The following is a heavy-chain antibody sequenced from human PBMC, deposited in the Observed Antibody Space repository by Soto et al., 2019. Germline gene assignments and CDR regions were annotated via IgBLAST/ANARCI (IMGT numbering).Heavy chain of an antibody. Sequence: EVQLVESGGALVQPGGSLRLSCAASAFTFSDHYMDWVRQAPGKGLEWVGRIRNKVNSDTTDYAASVKGRFTISRDDLKNSLYLQMNSLKTEDTAMYYCARDWTGSYDYWGQGTLVTVSS. D-gene: IGHD1-26*01. CDR3: ARDWTGSYDY. CDR2: IRNKVNSDTT. J-gene: IGHJ4*02. V-gene: IGHV3-72*01. CDR1: AFTFSDHY.